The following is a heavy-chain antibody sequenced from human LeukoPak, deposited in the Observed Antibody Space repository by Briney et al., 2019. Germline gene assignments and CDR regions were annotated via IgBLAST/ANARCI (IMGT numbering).Heavy chain of an antibody. Sequence: PSETLSLTCTVSGGSISSYYWSWIRQPPGKGLEWFGYIYYSGSTNYNPSLKSRVTISVDTSKNQFSLKLSSVTAADTAVYYCARDSGPLWFGELSGFDYWGQGTLVTVSS. J-gene: IGHJ4*02. D-gene: IGHD3-10*01. CDR1: GGSISSYY. CDR3: ARDSGPLWFGELSGFDY. V-gene: IGHV4-59*01. CDR2: IYYSGST.